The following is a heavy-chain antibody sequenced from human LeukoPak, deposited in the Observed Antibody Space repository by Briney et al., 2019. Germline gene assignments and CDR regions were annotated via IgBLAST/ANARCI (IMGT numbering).Heavy chain of an antibody. Sequence: SQTLSLTCALSGDSLSSISVAWNWIRQSPSRGLEWLGRTYYRSKWYYEYAVSVKSRINISPDTSKNQFSLQLTSLTPEDTAVYYCSLARSEYHYGMDVWGQGPTVTVSS. J-gene: IGHJ6*02. CDR2: TYYRSKWYY. CDR3: SLARSEYHYGMDV. CDR1: GDSLSSISVA. V-gene: IGHV6-1*01.